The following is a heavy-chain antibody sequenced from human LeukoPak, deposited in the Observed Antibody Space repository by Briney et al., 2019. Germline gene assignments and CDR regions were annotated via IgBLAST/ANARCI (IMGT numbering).Heavy chain of an antibody. CDR3: ARDAGNSGYGCDL. D-gene: IGHD5-12*01. V-gene: IGHV3-48*01. CDR2: IRSSSET. Sequence: GGSLRLSCAASGFIFSQYSMNWVRQAPGRGLEWVSHIRSSSETFYADSVKGRFTISRGNARNSLYLQMNNLRGEDTAIYYCARDAGNSGYGCDLWGQGTLVTVSS. CDR1: GFIFSQYS. J-gene: IGHJ5*02.